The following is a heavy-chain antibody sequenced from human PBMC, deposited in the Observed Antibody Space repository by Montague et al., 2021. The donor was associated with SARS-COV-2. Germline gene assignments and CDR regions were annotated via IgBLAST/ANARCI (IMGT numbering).Heavy chain of an antibody. D-gene: IGHD3-3*01. Sequence: PALVKPTQTLTLTCTFSGFSLSTSGVGVGWIRQPPGKALEWLALIYWDDDKRYSPSLKSRLTITKDTSKNQVVLTMTNMDHVDTATYYCARRITIYAFDIWGQGTMVTVSS. V-gene: IGHV2-5*02. CDR2: IYWDDDK. CDR3: ARRITIYAFDI. J-gene: IGHJ3*02. CDR1: GFSLSTSGVG.